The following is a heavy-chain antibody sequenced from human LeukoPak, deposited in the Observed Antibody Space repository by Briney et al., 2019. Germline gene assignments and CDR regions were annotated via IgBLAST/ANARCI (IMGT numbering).Heavy chain of an antibody. CDR1: GYSFTSYY. CDR2: INPSGGST. D-gene: IGHD3-22*01. Sequence: ASVKVSCKASGYSFTSYYMHWVRQAPGQGLEWMGIINPSGGSTTYTQKFQGRVTMTRDTSTSTVYMELSSLRSEDTAVYYCARGGSSGPGGLWGQGTLVTVSS. CDR3: ARGGSSGPGGL. V-gene: IGHV1-46*01. J-gene: IGHJ4*02.